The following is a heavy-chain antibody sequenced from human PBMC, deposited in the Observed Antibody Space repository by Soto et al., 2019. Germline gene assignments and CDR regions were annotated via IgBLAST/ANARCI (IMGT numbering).Heavy chain of an antibody. J-gene: IGHJ5*02. CDR1: GSSIGGVGYS. CDR2: MYHSGTF. Sequence: SETLSLTCAVSGSSIGGVGYSWSWPRQPPGGGLEWIGYMYHSGTFLKSPSLKTRLTMSLDMSNNQFSLTLNSMTAADTAVYYCARAQFYSGSGNYNNLMFDAWGQGIQVTVSS. V-gene: IGHV4-30-2*01. D-gene: IGHD3-10*01. CDR3: ARAQFYSGSGNYNNLMFDA.